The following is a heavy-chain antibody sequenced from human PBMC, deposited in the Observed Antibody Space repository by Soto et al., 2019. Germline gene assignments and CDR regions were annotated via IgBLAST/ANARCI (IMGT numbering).Heavy chain of an antibody. CDR2: IRSKAYGGTT. CDR1: GFTFGDYA. D-gene: IGHD2-8*01. Sequence: LSCTASGFTFGDYAMSWFRQAPGKGLEWVGFIRSKAYGGTTEYAASVKGRFTISRDDSKSIAYLQMNSLKTEDTAVYYCTSLIVLMMYAPSPYAFDIWGQGTMVTVSS. V-gene: IGHV3-49*03. CDR3: TSLIVLMMYAPSPYAFDI. J-gene: IGHJ3*02.